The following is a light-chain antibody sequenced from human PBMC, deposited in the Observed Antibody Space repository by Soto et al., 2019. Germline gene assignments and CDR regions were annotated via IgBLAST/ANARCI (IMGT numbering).Light chain of an antibody. V-gene: IGKV2-28*01. CDR2: MGS. CDR3: MQALQTPRT. Sequence: DIVMTQSPLSLPATPGEPASISCRSSQSLLHSNGYNFLDWYVQKPGQSPQLLIYMGSNRASGVPDRFSGSGSGTDFTLKISRVEAEDVGVYYCMQALQTPRTFGQGTKVEIQ. CDR1: QSLLHSNGYNF. J-gene: IGKJ1*01.